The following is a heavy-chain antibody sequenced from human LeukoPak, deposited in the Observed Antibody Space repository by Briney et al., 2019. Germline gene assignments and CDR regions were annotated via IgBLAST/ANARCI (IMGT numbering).Heavy chain of an antibody. CDR1: GFIFSTYD. Sequence: TGGSLRLSCATSGFIFSTYDMSWVRQAPGKGLEWVSVISGSGDWTYYADSVKGRFAISRDNSKDTLYLQMNSLRAEDTAVYYCAREPHRRSDYWGQGTLVTVSS. V-gene: IGHV3-23*01. J-gene: IGHJ4*02. D-gene: IGHD3-16*02. CDR3: AREPHRRSDY. CDR2: ISGSGDWT.